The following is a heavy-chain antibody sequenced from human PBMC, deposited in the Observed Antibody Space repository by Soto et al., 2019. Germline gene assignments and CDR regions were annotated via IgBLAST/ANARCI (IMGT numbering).Heavy chain of an antibody. CDR2: IYSGGYT. CDR3: SAHRGGGAY. D-gene: IGHD3-10*01. CDR1: GFTVSNNY. V-gene: IGHV3-53*01. J-gene: IGHJ4*02. Sequence: EVQLVESGGGLIQPGGSLRLSCAVSGFTVSNNYMSWVRQAPGKGLEGVSVIYSGGYTAYGDSVKGRFTISRDNSKNTIYLQRSTRGADAPAVFYWSAHRGGGAYWGQGTLVTVSS.